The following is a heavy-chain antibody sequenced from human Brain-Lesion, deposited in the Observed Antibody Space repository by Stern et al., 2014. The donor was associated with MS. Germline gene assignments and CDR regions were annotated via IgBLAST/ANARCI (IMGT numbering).Heavy chain of an antibody. CDR1: GFTFSYHA. Sequence: QVQLVQSGGGVVQPGRSLRLSCAASGFTFSYHAMHWVRQAQGKGLEWVALISYDGSDKNDADSVKGRFTIARDNSRNTLYLQMNSLRVDDTAVYYCARGGAVTTSDYYLDYWGQGILVTVSS. V-gene: IGHV3-30*01. CDR3: ARGGAVTTSDYYLDY. J-gene: IGHJ4*02. D-gene: IGHD4-17*01. CDR2: ISYDGSDK.